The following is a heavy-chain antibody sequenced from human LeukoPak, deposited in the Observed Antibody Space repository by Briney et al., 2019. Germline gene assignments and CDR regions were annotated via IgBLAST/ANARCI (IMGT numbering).Heavy chain of an antibody. V-gene: IGHV3-21*01. Sequence: GGSLRLSCAASGFTFSSYSMNWVRQAPGKGLEWVSSISSSSSCIYYADSVKGRFTISRDNAKNSLYLQMNSLRAEDTAVYYCARDPTYGSGYWGQGTLVTVSS. J-gene: IGHJ4*02. CDR1: GFTFSSYS. D-gene: IGHD3-10*01. CDR3: ARDPTYGSGY. CDR2: ISSSSSCI.